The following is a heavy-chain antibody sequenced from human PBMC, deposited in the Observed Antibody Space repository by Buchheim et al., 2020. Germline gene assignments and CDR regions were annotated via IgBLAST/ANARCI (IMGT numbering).Heavy chain of an antibody. D-gene: IGHD2-15*01. Sequence: QVQLVESGGGVVQPGRSLRLSCAASGFTFSSYGMHWVRQAPGKGLEWVAVIWYDGSNKYYADYVTGRFTISRDNSKNTLYLQMNSLRAGDTAVYYCARDPLGYCSGGSCYLPASNWFDPWGQGTL. J-gene: IGHJ5*02. CDR2: IWYDGSNK. V-gene: IGHV3-33*01. CDR1: GFTFSSYG. CDR3: ARDPLGYCSGGSCYLPASNWFDP.